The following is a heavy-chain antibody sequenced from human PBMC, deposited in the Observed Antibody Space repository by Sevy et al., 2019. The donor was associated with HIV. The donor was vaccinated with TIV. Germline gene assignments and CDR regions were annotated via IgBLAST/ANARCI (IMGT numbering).Heavy chain of an antibody. Sequence: SQTLSLTCAISGDSVSSNRAGWNWIRQSPSRGLEWLGRTYYRYRWYNDYAVSLKGRITINPDTAKNQFSLQLKSVTPEDTAVYYCARDPNSGGDCYFDYWGQGVLVTVSS. CDR3: ARDPNSGGDCYFDY. CDR1: GDSVSSNRAG. J-gene: IGHJ4*02. V-gene: IGHV6-1*01. D-gene: IGHD2-21*01. CDR2: TYYRYRWYN.